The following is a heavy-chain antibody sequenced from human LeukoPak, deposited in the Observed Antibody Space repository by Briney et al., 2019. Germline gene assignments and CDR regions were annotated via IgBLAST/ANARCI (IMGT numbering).Heavy chain of an antibody. V-gene: IGHV3-33*01. Sequence: GGSLRLSCAASGFTFSSYGMHWVRQAPGKGLEWVAVIWYDGSNKYYADSVKGRFTISRDNSKITLYLQMNSLRAEDTAVYYCARGPATGYFDYWGQGTLVTVSS. CDR1: GFTFSSYG. J-gene: IGHJ4*02. CDR2: IWYDGSNK. CDR3: ARGPATGYFDY.